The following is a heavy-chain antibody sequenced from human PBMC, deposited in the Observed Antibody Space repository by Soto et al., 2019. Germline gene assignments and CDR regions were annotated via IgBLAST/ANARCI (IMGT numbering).Heavy chain of an antibody. CDR1: GFTVRNAW. CDR2: IKSKTDGGTT. J-gene: IGHJ4*02. Sequence: GGLRLSCAGSGFTVRNAWMKWVPPAPGKGLEWVGRIKSKTDGGTTDYAAPVKGRFTISRDDSKNTLYLQMNSLKTEDTAVYYCTTDLLLEWTLPSRGYWGQGTLVTVSS. V-gene: IGHV3-15*07. CDR3: TTDLLLEWTLPSRGY. D-gene: IGHD3-3*01.